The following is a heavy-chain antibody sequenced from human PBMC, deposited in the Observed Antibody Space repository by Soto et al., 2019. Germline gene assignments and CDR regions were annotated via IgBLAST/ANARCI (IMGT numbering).Heavy chain of an antibody. D-gene: IGHD3-9*01. J-gene: IGHJ4*02. V-gene: IGHV1-2*02. CDR3: ARASVLRYFDWSHDY. Sequence: GXSVKVSCKASGYTFTGYYMHWVRQAPGQGLEWMGWINPNSGGTNYAQKFQGRVTMTRDTSISTAYMELSRLGSDDTAVYYCARASVLRYFDWSHDYWGQGSLVTVSS. CDR2: INPNSGGT. CDR1: GYTFTGYY.